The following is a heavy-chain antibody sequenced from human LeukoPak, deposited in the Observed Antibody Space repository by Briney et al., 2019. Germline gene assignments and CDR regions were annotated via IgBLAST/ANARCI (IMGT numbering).Heavy chain of an antibody. V-gene: IGHV3-21*01. CDR2: ISSSSRYI. Sequence: GGSLRLSCAASGFTFSSYSMNWVRQAPGKGLEWVSSISSSSRYIYYADSVKGRFTISRDNPKNSLYLQMNSLRAEDTAVYYCARDILYYYDSSHGAFDIWGQGTMVTVSS. CDR1: GFTFSSYS. CDR3: ARDILYYYDSSHGAFDI. D-gene: IGHD3-22*01. J-gene: IGHJ3*02.